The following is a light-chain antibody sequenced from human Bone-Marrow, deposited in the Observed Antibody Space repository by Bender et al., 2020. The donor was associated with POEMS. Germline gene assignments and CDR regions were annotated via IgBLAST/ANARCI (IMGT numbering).Light chain of an antibody. CDR2: DDS. CDR3: QAWDSLTGVI. Sequence: SYVLTQPPSVSVAPGQTARITCGGNNIGSKSVHWYQQKPGQAPVLVVYDDSDRPSGIPERFSGSNSGDTATLTISGTQAMDEADYYCQAWDSLTGVIFGGGTKLTVL. V-gene: IGLV3-21*02. CDR1: NIGSKS. J-gene: IGLJ2*01.